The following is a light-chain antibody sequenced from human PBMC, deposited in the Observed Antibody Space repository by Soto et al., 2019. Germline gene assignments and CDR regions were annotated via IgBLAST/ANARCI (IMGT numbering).Light chain of an antibody. Sequence: DIGMTQSPDSLAVSMGERATINCKSSQSVLYSSNNKNYLAWYQQKPGQPPKLLIYWASTRESGVADRFSGRGSGTDFSPTIRCLQAEDGPVYYCQQSDSTPWTFGQGTNVEIK. CDR1: QSVLYSSNNKNY. J-gene: IGKJ1*01. CDR3: QQSDSTPWT. V-gene: IGKV4-1*01. CDR2: WAS.